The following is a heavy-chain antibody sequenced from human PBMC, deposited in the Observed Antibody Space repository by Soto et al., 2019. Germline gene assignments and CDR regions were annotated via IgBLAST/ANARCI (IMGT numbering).Heavy chain of an antibody. CDR2: IYYSGST. D-gene: IGHD3-10*01. CDR1: GGSISSYY. Sequence: SSETLSLTCTVSGGSISSYYWSWIRQPPGKGLEWIGYIYYSGSTNYNPSLKSRVTISVDTSKNQFSLKLSSVTAADTAVYYCARSITMVRGPNYYYYYGMDVWGQGTTVTVSS. CDR3: ARSITMVRGPNYYYYYGMDV. J-gene: IGHJ6*02. V-gene: IGHV4-59*01.